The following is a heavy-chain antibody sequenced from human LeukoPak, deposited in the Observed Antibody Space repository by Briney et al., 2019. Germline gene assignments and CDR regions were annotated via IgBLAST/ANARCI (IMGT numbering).Heavy chain of an antibody. CDR3: ARDTFNDY. CDR2: MNPNSGNT. D-gene: IGHD3-16*01. CDR1: GDTFTGYD. J-gene: IGHJ4*02. V-gene: IGHV1-8*01. Sequence: PSVKVSCKASGDTFTGYDINCVRHATGRGLEWMGWMNPNSGNTGYAQKFQGRVTMTRNTSISTAYMELSSLRSEGTAVYYCARDTFNDYWGQGTLVTVSS.